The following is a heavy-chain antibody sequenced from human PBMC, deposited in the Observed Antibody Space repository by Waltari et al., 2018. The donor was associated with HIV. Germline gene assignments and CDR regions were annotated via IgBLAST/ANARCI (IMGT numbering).Heavy chain of an antibody. J-gene: IGHJ5*02. CDR3: VRDYDSSGYYSANWFDP. V-gene: IGHV3-74*01. Sequence: RGPGRGLEWVSRINNDGTKTNYADSVKGRFTISRDNAKNTLYLQMNSLRAEDTAVYFCVRDYDSSGYYSANWFDPWGQGTVVTVSS. CDR2: INNDGTKT. D-gene: IGHD3-22*01.